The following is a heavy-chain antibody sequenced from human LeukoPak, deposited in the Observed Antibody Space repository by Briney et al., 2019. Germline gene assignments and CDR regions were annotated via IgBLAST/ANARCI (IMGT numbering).Heavy chain of an antibody. CDR3: ARRGSYSNYYYCYYMDV. CDR2: IYHSGST. D-gene: IGHD4-11*01. V-gene: IGHV4-30-2*03. Sequence: SQTLSLTCTVSGGSISSGGYYWSWIRQPPGKGLEWIGYIYHSGSTYYNPSLKSRVTISVDTSKNQFSLKLSSVTAADTAVYYCARRGSYSNYYYCYYMDVWGKGTTVTVSS. CDR1: GGSISSGGYY. J-gene: IGHJ6*03.